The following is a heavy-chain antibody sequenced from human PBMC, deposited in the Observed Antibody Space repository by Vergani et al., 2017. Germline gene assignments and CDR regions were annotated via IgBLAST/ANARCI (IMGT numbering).Heavy chain of an antibody. CDR3: ARVMYRDEASTGYRLEGMDI. D-gene: IGHD3-9*01. Sequence: QVQLEESGPGLVKPSETLSLTCTVSGGSFNTYYWSWIRQSPGKGLEWIGYIYSTGSTNYNPSLNSRVTMSVDTSKNRFSLKLRSVTAADTALYFCARVMYRDEASTGYRLEGMDIWGQGTTVTISS. V-gene: IGHV4-59*13. CDR1: GGSFNTYY. J-gene: IGHJ6*02. CDR2: IYSTGST.